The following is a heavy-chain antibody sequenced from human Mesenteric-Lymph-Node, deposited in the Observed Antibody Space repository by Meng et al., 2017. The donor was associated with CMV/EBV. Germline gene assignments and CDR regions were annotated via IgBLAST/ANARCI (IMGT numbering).Heavy chain of an antibody. V-gene: IGHV4-61*08. Sequence: VDRQDSGPGIVVPCETLALTFMVPRLSVTSGACHWGWSRQSPGKGLEWIAYIYGNGITIYHPYLKSGVTILIETTKNQFSLKLISVTTADTAVYYCGKSRSSTPGIVDDWGQGTLVTVSS. J-gene: IGHJ4*02. CDR2: IYGNGIT. D-gene: IGHD2/OR15-2a*01. CDR1: RLSVTSGACH. CDR3: GKSRSSTPGIVDD.